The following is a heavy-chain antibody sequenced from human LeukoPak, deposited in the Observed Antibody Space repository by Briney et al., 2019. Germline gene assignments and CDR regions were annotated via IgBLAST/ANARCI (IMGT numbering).Heavy chain of an antibody. J-gene: IGHJ4*02. D-gene: IGHD6-19*01. Sequence: GGSLRLSCAASEFSFSTYWMTWVRQAPGKGLEWVANIKEDGSEKNHLDSVKGRFTISRDNAKNSLYLHMNSLRAEDTAVYYCAEDHKSGCYDYWGPGTLVTVSS. V-gene: IGHV3-7*01. CDR2: IKEDGSEK. CDR1: EFSFSTYW. CDR3: AEDHKSGCYDY.